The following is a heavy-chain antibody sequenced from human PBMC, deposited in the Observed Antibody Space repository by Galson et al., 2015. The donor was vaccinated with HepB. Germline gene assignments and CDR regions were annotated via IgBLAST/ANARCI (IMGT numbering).Heavy chain of an antibody. Sequence: SVKVSCKASGYTFTSYGISWVRQAPGQGLEWMGWISAYNGNTNYAQKLQGGVTMTTDTSTSTAYMELRSLRSDDTAVYYCARDPLYGSGSYYTQDYYYYGMDVWGQGTTVTVSS. V-gene: IGHV1-18*04. CDR2: ISAYNGNT. CDR1: GYTFTSYG. J-gene: IGHJ6*02. CDR3: ARDPLYGSGSYYTQDYYYYGMDV. D-gene: IGHD3-10*01.